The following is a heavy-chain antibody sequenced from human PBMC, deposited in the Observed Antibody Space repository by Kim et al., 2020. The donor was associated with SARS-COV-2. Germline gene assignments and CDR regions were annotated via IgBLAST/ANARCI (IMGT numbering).Heavy chain of an antibody. CDR2: ISDSSGST. CDR3: AKDLGYCSSTSCYPPYGMDV. V-gene: IGHV3-23*01. J-gene: IGHJ6*02. Sequence: GGSLRLSCAASGFTFSSFAMSWVRQAPGKGLEWVSAISDSSGSTYYADSVKGRFTISRDNSKNTLYLQMNSLRAEDTAVYYCAKDLGYCSSTSCYPPYGMDVWGQGTTVTVSS. D-gene: IGHD2-2*03. CDR1: GFTFSSFA.